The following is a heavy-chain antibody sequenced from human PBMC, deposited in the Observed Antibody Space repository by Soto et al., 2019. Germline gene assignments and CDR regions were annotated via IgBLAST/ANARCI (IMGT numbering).Heavy chain of an antibody. CDR3: AREAEGAPALNY. V-gene: IGHV3-30-3*01. J-gene: IGHJ4*02. Sequence: GGSLRLSCAASGFTFSSYAMHWVRQAPGKGLEWVAVISYDGSNKYYADSVKGRFTISRDNSKNTLYLQMNSLRAEDTAVYYCAREAEGAPALNYWGQGTLVTVSS. CDR1: GFTFSSYA. D-gene: IGHD3-16*01. CDR2: ISYDGSNK.